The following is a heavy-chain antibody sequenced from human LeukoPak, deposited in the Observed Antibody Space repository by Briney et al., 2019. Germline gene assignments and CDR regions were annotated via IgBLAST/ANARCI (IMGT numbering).Heavy chain of an antibody. CDR2: IYYSGST. Sequence: PSETLSLTCTVSGGSISSSSYYWSWIRQPPGKGLEWIGYIYYSGSTNYNPSLKSRVTISVDTSKNQFSLKLSSVTAAGTAVYYCARVIGYSYGFSYSWFDPWGQGTLVTVSS. D-gene: IGHD5-18*01. CDR3: ARVIGYSYGFSYSWFDP. V-gene: IGHV4-61*01. J-gene: IGHJ5*02. CDR1: GGSISSSSYY.